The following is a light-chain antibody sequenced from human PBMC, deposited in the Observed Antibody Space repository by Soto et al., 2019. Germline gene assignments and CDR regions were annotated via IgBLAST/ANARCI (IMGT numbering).Light chain of an antibody. J-gene: IGKJ4*01. CDR2: ASS. Sequence: IQMTQSPSSLSASVGDRVTITFRASHFIDTYLNWYQQKPGKAPKLLIYASSYLQSGVPSRFSGSGSGTDFTLTISSLQPEDFATYYCLQDYNYPLTFGGGTKVDIK. CDR1: HFIDTY. CDR3: LQDYNYPLT. V-gene: IGKV1-6*01.